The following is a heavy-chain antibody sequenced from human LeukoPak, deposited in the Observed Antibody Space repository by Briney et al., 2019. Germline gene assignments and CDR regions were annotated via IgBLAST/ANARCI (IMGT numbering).Heavy chain of an antibody. CDR1: GFTFSSYG. Sequence: LPGGSLRLSCAASGFTFSSYGMHWVRQAPGKGLEWVAFIRYDGSNKYYADSVKGRFTISRDNSKNTLYLQMNSLRAEDTAVYYCAKDSYSYQSRSYYYMDVWGKGTTVIISS. CDR2: IRYDGSNK. D-gene: IGHD5-18*01. CDR3: AKDSYSYQSRSYYYMDV. V-gene: IGHV3-30*02. J-gene: IGHJ6*03.